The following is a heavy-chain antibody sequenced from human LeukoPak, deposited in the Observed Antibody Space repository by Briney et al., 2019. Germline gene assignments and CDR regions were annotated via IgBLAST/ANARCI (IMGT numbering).Heavy chain of an antibody. Sequence: PGGSLRLSCAASGLTVSSSYMSWVRQAPGKGLEWVSIIYNDGSTYYADSMKGRFTVSRDISKNTLYLQVNSLRAEDTAMYYCARNTLFAFDIWGQGTMVTVSS. CDR3: ARNTLFAFDI. V-gene: IGHV3-53*01. CDR2: IYNDGST. J-gene: IGHJ3*02. CDR1: GLTVSSSY.